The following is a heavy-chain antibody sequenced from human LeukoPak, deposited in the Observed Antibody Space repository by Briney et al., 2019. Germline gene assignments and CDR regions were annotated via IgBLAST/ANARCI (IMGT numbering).Heavy chain of an antibody. V-gene: IGHV3-23*01. CDR2: LDNSGGKT. CDR3: AKKAQLTSPGNYFDY. CDR1: RLTFSSFD. D-gene: IGHD1-1*01. J-gene: IGHJ4*02. Sequence: AGSPSLYCAASRLTFSSFDMNWLRQATGKGLEWVSVLDNSGGKTYYADSVQGRFTISRDNSKNTLYLQMHSLRAEDTAIYYCAKKAQLTSPGNYFDYWGQGTLVTVSA.